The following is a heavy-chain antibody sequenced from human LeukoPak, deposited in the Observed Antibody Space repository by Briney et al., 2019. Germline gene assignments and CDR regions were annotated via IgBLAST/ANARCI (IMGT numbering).Heavy chain of an antibody. CDR1: GGSFSGYY. Sequence: TSSETLSLTCAVYGGSFSGYYWSWIRQPPGKGLEWIGEINHSGSTNYNPSLKSRVTISVDTSKNQFSLKLSSVTAADTAVYYCARQASCGGSCHPHLDFWGQGTLVTVSS. CDR2: INHSGST. D-gene: IGHD2-15*01. CDR3: ARQASCGGSCHPHLDF. J-gene: IGHJ4*02. V-gene: IGHV4-34*01.